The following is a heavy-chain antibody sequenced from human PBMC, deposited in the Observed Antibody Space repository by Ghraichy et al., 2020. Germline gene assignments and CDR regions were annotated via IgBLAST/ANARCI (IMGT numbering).Heavy chain of an antibody. J-gene: IGHJ6*02. CDR1: VGSIRPHY. Sequence: SETLSLTCSVSVGSIRPHYWRWIRQPPGKGLEWIAYVHYTGGSDYDPSLKSRVSISVDTSKNQFSLTLTSVTAADTAVYYCARRGRGYSLYYYGLDVWGRGTTVTVSS. CDR3: ARRGRGYSLYYYGLDV. D-gene: IGHD5-18*01. V-gene: IGHV4-59*08. CDR2: VHYTGGS.